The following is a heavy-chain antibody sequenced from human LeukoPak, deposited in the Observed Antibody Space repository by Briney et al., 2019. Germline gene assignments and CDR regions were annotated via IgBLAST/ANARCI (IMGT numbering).Heavy chain of an antibody. D-gene: IGHD3-22*01. Sequence: GGSLRLSCAASGITFSSYGMHWVRQAPGKGLEWVAVISYDGSNKHYADSVKGRFTISRDNSKNTLYMQMNSLRAEDTAVYYCAKGRPGLDTMIVVALDYWGQGTLVTVSS. CDR2: ISYDGSNK. J-gene: IGHJ4*02. CDR1: GITFSSYG. CDR3: AKGRPGLDTMIVVALDY. V-gene: IGHV3-30*18.